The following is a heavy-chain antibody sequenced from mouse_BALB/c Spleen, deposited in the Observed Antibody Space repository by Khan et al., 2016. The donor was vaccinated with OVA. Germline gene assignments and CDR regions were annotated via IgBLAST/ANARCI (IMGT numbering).Heavy chain of an antibody. CDR2: MSSGSSTI. Sequence: EVELVESGGGLVQPGGSRKLSCAASGFTFSNFGMHWVRQAPKQGLEWVAYMSSGSSTIYYVDTVKGRFTISRDKLKNILFLQMSSLRSEDTARYYCESSGENFHWYCNVWGAGTSVTVSS. D-gene: IGHD3-1*01. CDR3: ESSGENFHWYCNV. V-gene: IGHV5-17*02. CDR1: GFTFSNFG. J-gene: IGHJ1*01.